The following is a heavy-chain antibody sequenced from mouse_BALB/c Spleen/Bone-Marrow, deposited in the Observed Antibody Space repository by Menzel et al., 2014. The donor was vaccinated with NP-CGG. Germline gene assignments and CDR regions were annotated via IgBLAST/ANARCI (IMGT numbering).Heavy chain of an antibody. CDR2: IRLKSNNYAT. V-gene: IGHV6-6*02. CDR1: GFTFSNYW. CDR3: TTGFAY. Sequence: EVQRVESGGGLVQPGGSMKLSCVTSGFTFSNYWMNWVRQSPEKGLEWVAEIRLKSNNYATHYAESVKGRFTISRDDSKSSVYLQMNNLRAEDTGIYYCTTGFAYWGQGTLVTVSA. J-gene: IGHJ3*01.